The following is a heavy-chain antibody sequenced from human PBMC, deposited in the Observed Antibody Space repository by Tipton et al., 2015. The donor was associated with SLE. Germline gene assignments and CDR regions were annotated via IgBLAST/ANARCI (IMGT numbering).Heavy chain of an antibody. V-gene: IGHV3-21*01. CDR1: GFTFSSYS. Sequence: SLRLSCAASGFTFSSYSMNWVRQAPGKGLEWVSSISSSSSYIYYADSVKGRFTISRDNAKNSLYLQMNSLRAEDTAVYYCARDHALFAFDIWGQGTMVTVSS. CDR2: ISSSSSYI. D-gene: IGHD2-2*01. J-gene: IGHJ3*02. CDR3: ARDHALFAFDI.